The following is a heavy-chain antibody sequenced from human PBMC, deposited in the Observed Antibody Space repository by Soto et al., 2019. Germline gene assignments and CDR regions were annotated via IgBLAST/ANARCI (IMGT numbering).Heavy chain of an antibody. D-gene: IGHD3-10*01. CDR1: GYTFTGYY. CDR2: INPNSGGT. J-gene: IGHJ6*02. CDR3: ARQPMVRGVYYGMDV. Sequence: ASVKVSCKASGYTFTGYYMHWVRQAPGQGLEWMGWINPNSGGTNYAQKFQGWVTMTRDTSISTAYLQWSSLKASDTAMYYCARQPMVRGVYYGMDVWGQGTTVTVSS. V-gene: IGHV1-2*04.